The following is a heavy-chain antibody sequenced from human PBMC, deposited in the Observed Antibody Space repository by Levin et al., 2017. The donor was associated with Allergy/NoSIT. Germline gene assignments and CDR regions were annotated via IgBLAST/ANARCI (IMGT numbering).Heavy chain of an antibody. V-gene: IGHV6-1*01. D-gene: IGHD6-19*01. CDR3: ARGLVPAQTFFHY. Sequence: SQTLSLTCAISGDSVSSNSAAWNWIRQSPSRGLEWLGRTYYRSKLARSYSFSLKSRITINQDTSKNQFSLQLSSVTPEDTAVYYCARGLVPAQTFFHYWGQGTLVTVSS. CDR1: GDSVSSNSAA. CDR2: TYYRSKLAR. J-gene: IGHJ4*02.